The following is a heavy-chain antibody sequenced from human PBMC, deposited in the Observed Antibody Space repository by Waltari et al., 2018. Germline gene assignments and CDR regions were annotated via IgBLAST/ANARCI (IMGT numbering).Heavy chain of an antibody. J-gene: IGHJ1*01. CDR2: IHPDELRI. CDR3: AREMEHQLQLTD. Sequence: EVQLVESGGGLVQPGGSLRLSCAVSGFTFTDSRQPWVRQVPGKGLVGVSSIHPDELRIDYEGSVKGRFIISRDNAESTLYLQMNSLTPEDSGLYYCAREMEHQLQLTDRGQGTVVTVSS. V-gene: IGHV3-74*01. D-gene: IGHD2-2*01. CDR1: GFTFTDSR.